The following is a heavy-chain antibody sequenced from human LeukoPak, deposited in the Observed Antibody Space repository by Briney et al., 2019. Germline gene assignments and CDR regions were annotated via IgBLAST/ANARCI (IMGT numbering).Heavy chain of an antibody. J-gene: IGHJ4*02. CDR2: IRSKANSYAT. Sequence: GGSLRLSCAASGFTFSGSAMHWVRQASGKGLEWVGRIRSKANSYATAYAASVKGRFTISRDDSKNTAYLQMNSLKTEDTAVYYCTRRCSGGSCYYTFDYWGQGTLVTVSS. D-gene: IGHD2-15*01. CDR1: GFTFSGSA. V-gene: IGHV3-73*01. CDR3: TRRCSGGSCYYTFDY.